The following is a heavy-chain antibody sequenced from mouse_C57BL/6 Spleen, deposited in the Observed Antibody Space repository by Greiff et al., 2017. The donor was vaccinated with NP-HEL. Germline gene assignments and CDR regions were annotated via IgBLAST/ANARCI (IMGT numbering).Heavy chain of an antibody. J-gene: IGHJ2*01. V-gene: IGHV5-9-1*02. CDR2: ISSGGDYI. CDR3: TRGAYYSNPYYFDY. Sequence: EVQVVESGAGLVKPGGSLKLSCAASGFTFSSYAMSWVRQTPEKRLEWVAYISSGGDYIYYADTVKGRFTISGDNARNTLYLQMSSLKSEDTAMYYCTRGAYYSNPYYFDYWGQGTTLTVSA. D-gene: IGHD2-5*01. CDR1: GFTFSSYA.